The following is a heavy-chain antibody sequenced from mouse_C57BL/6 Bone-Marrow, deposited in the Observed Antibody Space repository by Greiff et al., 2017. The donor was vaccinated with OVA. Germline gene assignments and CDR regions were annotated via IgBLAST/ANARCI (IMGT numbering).Heavy chain of an antibody. CDR1: GFTFNTYA. J-gene: IGHJ4*01. CDR2: IRSKSNNYAT. Sequence: EVKLVESGGGLVQPKGSLKLSCAASGFTFNTYAMHWVCQAPGKGLEWVARIRSKSNNYATYYAVSVKDRFTISRDDSQSMLYLQMNNLKTEDTAMYYCVRGRGGAMDYWGQGTSVTVSS. D-gene: IGHD1-1*01. CDR3: VRGRGGAMDY. V-gene: IGHV10-3*03.